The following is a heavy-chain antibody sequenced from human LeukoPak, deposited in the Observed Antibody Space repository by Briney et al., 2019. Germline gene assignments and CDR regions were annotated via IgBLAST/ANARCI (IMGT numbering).Heavy chain of an antibody. CDR2: IYYSGST. D-gene: IGHD6-13*01. Sequence: SSETLSLTCTVSGGSISSSSYYWGWIRQPPGKGLDWTGRIYYSGSTYYNPSLKSRVIISVDTSKNHFSLKLSSVTAADTAVYYCARVGLSGIAAANWFDPWGQGTLITVSS. CDR3: ARVGLSGIAAANWFDP. V-gene: IGHV4-39*07. J-gene: IGHJ5*02. CDR1: GGSISSSSYY.